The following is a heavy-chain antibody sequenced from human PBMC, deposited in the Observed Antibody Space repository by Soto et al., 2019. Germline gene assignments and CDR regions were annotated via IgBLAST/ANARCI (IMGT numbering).Heavy chain of an antibody. CDR2: IYYSGST. V-gene: IGHV4-31*03. J-gene: IGHJ4*02. D-gene: IGHD1-26*01. CDR3: TRGIVGAKAQYYFDF. Sequence: PSETLSLTCTVSGGSISSGGYYWSWIRQHPGKGLEWIGYIYYSGSTYYNPSLKSRVTISVDTSKNQFSLKLSSVTAADTAVYYCTRGIVGAKAQYYFDFWGQGTLVTAS. CDR1: GGSISSGGYY.